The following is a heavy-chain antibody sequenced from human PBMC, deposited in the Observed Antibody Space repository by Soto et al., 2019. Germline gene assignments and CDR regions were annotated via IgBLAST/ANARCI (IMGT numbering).Heavy chain of an antibody. Sequence: GASVKVSCKASGYTFTGYYMHWVRQAPGQGFEWMGWINPNSGGTNYAQKFQGRVTMTRDTSISTAYMELSRLRSDDTAVYYCARAITIFVDTTCYYYGMDVWGQGTTVTVSS. V-gene: IGHV1-2*02. CDR1: GYTFTGYY. J-gene: IGHJ6*02. D-gene: IGHD3-3*01. CDR2: INPNSGGT. CDR3: ARAITIFVDTTCYYYGMDV.